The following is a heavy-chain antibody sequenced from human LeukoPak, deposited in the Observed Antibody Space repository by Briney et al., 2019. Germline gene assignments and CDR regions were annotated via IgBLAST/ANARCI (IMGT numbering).Heavy chain of an antibody. CDR3: ARDFSSSDYYDSSGYDY. V-gene: IGHV1-2*02. Sequence: GASVKVSCKASGYTFTGYYMHWVRQAPGQGLEWMGWINPNSGGTNYAQKFQGRVTMTRDTSISTAYMELRSLRSDDTAVYYCARDFSSSDYYDSSGYDYWGQGTLVTVSS. CDR1: GYTFTGYY. J-gene: IGHJ4*02. CDR2: INPNSGGT. D-gene: IGHD3-22*01.